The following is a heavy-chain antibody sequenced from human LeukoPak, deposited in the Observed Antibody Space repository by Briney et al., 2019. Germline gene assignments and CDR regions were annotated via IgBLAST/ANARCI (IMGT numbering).Heavy chain of an antibody. Sequence: SETLSLTCAIYDESFSGYLSDSYWSWVRRPPGKGLEWIGEIDRHGNTNYSPSLKSRVTISIQTSKSQFSLNLNSVTDADTAVYYRARRGGGNYPYYFDYWGRGTPVTVSS. CDR1: DESFSGYLSDSY. V-gene: IGHV4-34*01. CDR2: IDRHGNT. J-gene: IGHJ4*02. D-gene: IGHD3-16*01. CDR3: ARRGGGNYPYYFDY.